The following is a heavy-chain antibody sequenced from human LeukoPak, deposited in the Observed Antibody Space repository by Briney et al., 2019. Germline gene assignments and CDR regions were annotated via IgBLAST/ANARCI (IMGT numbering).Heavy chain of an antibody. J-gene: IGHJ4*02. CDR2: IYYSGST. Sequence: SETLSLTCTVSGGSISSYYWSWIRQPPGKGLEWIGYIYYSGSTNYDPSLKSRVAISVDTSKNQFSLKPSSVTAADTAVYYCARHERGYYGSGSYNYWGQGTLVTVSS. D-gene: IGHD3-10*01. CDR1: GGSISSYY. CDR3: ARHERGYYGSGSYNY. V-gene: IGHV4-59*08.